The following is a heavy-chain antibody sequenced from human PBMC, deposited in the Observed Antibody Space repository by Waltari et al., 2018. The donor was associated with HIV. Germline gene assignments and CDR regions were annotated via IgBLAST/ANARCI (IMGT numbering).Heavy chain of an antibody. CDR1: RFTFNSYS. V-gene: IGHV3-21*01. Sequence: EVQLVESGGGLVKPGGSLRLSCEASRFTFNSYSMNWVRQAPGKGLEWVSSISSSSTYIYYADSVKGRFTSSRDNAKNSLYLQMNSLRVEDTAVYYCAREFSGNYAFWSGYIPLGMDVWGQGTTVTVSS. D-gene: IGHD3-3*01. CDR2: ISSSSTYI. J-gene: IGHJ6*02. CDR3: AREFSGNYAFWSGYIPLGMDV.